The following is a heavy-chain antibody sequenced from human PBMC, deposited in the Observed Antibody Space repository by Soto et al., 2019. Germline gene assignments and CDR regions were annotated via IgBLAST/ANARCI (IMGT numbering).Heavy chain of an antibody. CDR2: IYYSGST. CDR1: GGSISSSSYY. CDR3: ARRVVAATYNWFDP. Sequence: SETLSLTCTVSGGSISSSSYYWGWIRQPPGKGLEWIGSIYYSGSTYYNPSLKSRVTISVDTSKNQFSLKLSSVTAADTAVYYCARRVVAATYNWFDPWGQGTLVTVS. V-gene: IGHV4-39*01. D-gene: IGHD2-15*01. J-gene: IGHJ5*02.